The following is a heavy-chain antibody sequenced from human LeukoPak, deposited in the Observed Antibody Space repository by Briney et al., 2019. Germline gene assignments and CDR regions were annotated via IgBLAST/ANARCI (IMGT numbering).Heavy chain of an antibody. V-gene: IGHV1-69*13. CDR3: ARTGTSYGMDV. J-gene: IGHJ6*02. Sequence: SVTVSCTASGGTFSIYAISWVRQAPGQGLEWMGGIIPIFGTANYAQKFQGRVTITADESTSTAYMELSSLRSEDTAVYYCARTGTSYGMDVWGQGTTVTVSS. D-gene: IGHD1-1*01. CDR2: IIPIFGTA. CDR1: GGTFSIYA.